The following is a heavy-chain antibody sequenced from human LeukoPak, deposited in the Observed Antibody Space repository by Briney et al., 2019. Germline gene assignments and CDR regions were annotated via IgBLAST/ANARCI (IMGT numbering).Heavy chain of an antibody. CDR2: IKQDGSEK. Sequence: PGGSLRLSCAASGFTFSSYGMSWVRQAPGKGLEWVANIKQDGSEKYYVDSVKGRFTISRDNAKNSLYLQMNSLRAEDTAVYYCARASLAVERTHFDYWGQGTLVTVSS. J-gene: IGHJ4*02. D-gene: IGHD1/OR15-1a*01. V-gene: IGHV3-7*03. CDR1: GFTFSSYG. CDR3: ARASLAVERTHFDY.